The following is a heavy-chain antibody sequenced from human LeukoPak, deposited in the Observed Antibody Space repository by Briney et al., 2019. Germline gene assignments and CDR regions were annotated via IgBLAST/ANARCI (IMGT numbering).Heavy chain of an antibody. CDR2: IKSDGSST. CDR1: GFTFSSYW. V-gene: IGHV3-74*01. CDR3: ARGSGTIFGVVILDV. J-gene: IGHJ6*02. Sequence: GGSLRLSCAASGFTFSSYWMHWVRHAPGKGLVWVSRIKSDGSSTSYADSVKGRFTISRDNAKNTLYLQMNSLRAEDTAVYYCARGSGTIFGVVILDVWGQGTTVTVSS. D-gene: IGHD3-3*01.